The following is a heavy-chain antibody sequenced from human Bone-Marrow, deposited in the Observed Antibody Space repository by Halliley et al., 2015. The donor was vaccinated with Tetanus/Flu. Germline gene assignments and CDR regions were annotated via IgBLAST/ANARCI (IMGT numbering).Heavy chain of an antibody. J-gene: IGHJ3*02. V-gene: IGHV4-59*08. CDR2: IFYSGNT. CDR1: GASMSGYY. Sequence: TLSLTCTVSGASMSGYYWSWLRQSPGGRLEYIGYIFYSGNTNYSPSLKSRVSISGDTSKNQVSLKLTSVAAADTAMYFCARGVGTTRLRAFDIWGQGTMVIVSS. D-gene: IGHD1-26*01. CDR3: ARGVGTTRLRAFDI.